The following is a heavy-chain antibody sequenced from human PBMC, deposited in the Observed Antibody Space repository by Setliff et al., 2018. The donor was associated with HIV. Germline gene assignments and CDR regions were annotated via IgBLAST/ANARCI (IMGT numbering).Heavy chain of an antibody. CDR3: TKGGGDNYGSLYFDF. D-gene: IGHD2-21*02. CDR1: SSGGYY. Sequence: SSGGYYWSWSRQHPGKGLEWVSGISWNSGVIGYADSVKGRFTISRDNAKDSVSLQMNNLRAEDMALYYCTKGGGDNYGSLYFDFWGQGTLVTAPQ. V-gene: IGHV3-9*03. J-gene: IGHJ4*02. CDR2: ISWNSGVI.